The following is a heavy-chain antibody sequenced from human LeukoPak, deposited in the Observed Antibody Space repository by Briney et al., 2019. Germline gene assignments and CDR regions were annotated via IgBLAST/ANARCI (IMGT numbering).Heavy chain of an antibody. CDR2: ISGSGGST. D-gene: IGHD5-24*01. CDR1: GFTFSSYA. J-gene: IGHJ4*02. CDR3: AKGSSGGEMATISH. Sequence: PGGSLRLSCAASGFTFSSYAMSWVRQAPGKGLEWVSAISGSGGSTYYADSVKGRLTISRDNSKNTLYLQMNSLRAEDTAVYYCAKGSSGGEMATISHWGQGTLVTVSS. V-gene: IGHV3-23*01.